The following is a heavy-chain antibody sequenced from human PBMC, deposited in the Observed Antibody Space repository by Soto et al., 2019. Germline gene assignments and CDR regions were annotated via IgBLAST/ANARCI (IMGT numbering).Heavy chain of an antibody. CDR2: IYYSGST. V-gene: IGHV4-59*08. CDR3: ARRDSGYDLDY. CDR1: GGSISSYY. Sequence: PSETLSLTCTVSGGSISSYYWSWIRQPPGKGLEWIGYIYYSGSTNYNPSLKSRVTISVDTSKNQFSLKLSSVTAADTAVYYCARRDSGYDLDYWGQGTLVTVSS. D-gene: IGHD5-12*01. J-gene: IGHJ4*02.